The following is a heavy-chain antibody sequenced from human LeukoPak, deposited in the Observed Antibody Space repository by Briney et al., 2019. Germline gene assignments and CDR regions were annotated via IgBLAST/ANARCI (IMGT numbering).Heavy chain of an antibody. V-gene: IGHV3-21*01. J-gene: IGHJ4*02. CDR3: ARADYYETSGPFGY. CDR2: ISYNSNYI. D-gene: IGHD3-22*01. Sequence: GGSLRLSCTASGFTFNNYAMSWVRQAPGKGLEWVSFISYNSNYIFYVDSVKGRFTISRDNAKNSLYLQMNSLRAEDTAVYYCARADYYETSGPFGYWGQGTLVIVSS. CDR1: GFTFNNYA.